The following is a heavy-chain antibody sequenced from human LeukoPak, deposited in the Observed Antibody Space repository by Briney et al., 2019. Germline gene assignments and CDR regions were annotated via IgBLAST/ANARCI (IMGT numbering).Heavy chain of an antibody. V-gene: IGHV3-74*01. J-gene: IGHJ4*02. CDR2: INPDASST. D-gene: IGHD3-10*01. Sequence: GGSLRLSCAASGLTFSKYWMHWVRQVPGKGLVWVPRINPDASSTIYADSVKGRFTISRDNARNTLYLEINSLRAEDTAVYYCAREFHAMVRGVIGDYWGQGTLVTVSS. CDR3: AREFHAMVRGVIGDY. CDR1: GLTFSKYW.